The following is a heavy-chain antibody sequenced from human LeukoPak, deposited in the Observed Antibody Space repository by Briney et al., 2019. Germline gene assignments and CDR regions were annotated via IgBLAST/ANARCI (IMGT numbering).Heavy chain of an antibody. V-gene: IGHV3-23*01. CDR2: ISGSGGST. J-gene: IGHJ3*02. CDR1: GFTFSSYA. CDR3: AKDIVVVTAGSNAFDI. D-gene: IGHD2-21*02. Sequence: GGSLRLSCAASGFTFSSYAMSWVRQAPGKGLEWVSAISGSGGSTYYADSVKGRFTISRDNSKNTLYLQMNSLRAEDTAVYYCAKDIVVVTAGSNAFDIWGQGTMVTVSS.